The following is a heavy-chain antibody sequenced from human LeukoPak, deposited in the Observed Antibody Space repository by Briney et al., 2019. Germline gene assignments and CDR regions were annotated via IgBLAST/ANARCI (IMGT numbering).Heavy chain of an antibody. D-gene: IGHD3-3*01. CDR3: ASSTYYDFWSGYYSYMDV. CDR1: GYTFTGYY. J-gene: IGHJ6*03. CDR2: INSNSGGT. V-gene: IGHV1-2*02. Sequence: ASVKVSCKASGYTFTGYYMHWVRQAPGQGLEWMGWINSNSGGTNYAQKFQGRVTMTRDTSISTAYMELSRLRSDDTAVYYCASSTYYDFWSGYYSYMDVWGKGTTVTVSS.